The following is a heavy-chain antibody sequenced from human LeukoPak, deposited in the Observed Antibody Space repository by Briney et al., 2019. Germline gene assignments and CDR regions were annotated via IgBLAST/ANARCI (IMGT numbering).Heavy chain of an antibody. Sequence: PSQTLSLTCTVSGGSISSGGYYWSWMRQHPGKGLEWIGYIYYSGSTYYNPSLKSRVTISVDTSKNQFSLKLSSVTAADTAVYYCARDLTGTGDYWYFDLWGRGTLVTVSS. J-gene: IGHJ2*01. CDR3: ARDLTGTGDYWYFDL. CDR2: IYYSGST. V-gene: IGHV4-31*03. CDR1: GGSISSGGYY. D-gene: IGHD7-27*01.